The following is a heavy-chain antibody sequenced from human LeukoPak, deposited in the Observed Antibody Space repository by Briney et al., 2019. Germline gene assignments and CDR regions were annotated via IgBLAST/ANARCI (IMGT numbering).Heavy chain of an antibody. CDR1: GFTFSSYA. Sequence: GGSLRLSCAASGFTFSSYALHWVRQAPGKGLEWVAVISSSGSYKYYADSVKGRFTVSRDSSKKTLYLQMDSLTPEDTAVYFCARDGIPGTDNYEFDYWGQGSLVTVSS. V-gene: IGHV3-30*04. D-gene: IGHD1-7*01. CDR2: ISSSGSYK. CDR3: ARDGIPGTDNYEFDY. J-gene: IGHJ4*02.